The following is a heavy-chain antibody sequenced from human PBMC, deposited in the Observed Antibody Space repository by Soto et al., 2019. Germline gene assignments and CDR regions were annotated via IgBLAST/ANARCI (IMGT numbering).Heavy chain of an antibody. J-gene: IGHJ4*02. CDR3: ARASIAARWTDY. D-gene: IGHD6-13*01. V-gene: IGHV1-69*01. CDR1: GGTFSSYT. Sequence: QVQLVQSGAEVKKPGSSVKVSCKASGGTFSSYTLAWVRQAPGQGLEWMGEIIPIFGTTNYVQKFQGRVTTTAAVSTNTAYMELSSLRSEDTAMYYCARASIAARWTDYWGQGTLVTVSS. CDR2: IIPIFGTT.